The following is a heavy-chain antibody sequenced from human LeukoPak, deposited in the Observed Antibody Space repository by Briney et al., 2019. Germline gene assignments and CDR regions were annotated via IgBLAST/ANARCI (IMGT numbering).Heavy chain of an antibody. CDR3: AKRHGDYFDY. Sequence: GASLRLSCAASGFPFSSYAMSWVRQPPGKGLECVSTISDSFRITDGADSVKGRFTISRDNSKNTLYLQMNTLRAEDTAVYYCAKRHGDYFDYWGQGTLVTVSS. CDR2: ISDSFRIT. V-gene: IGHV3-23*01. D-gene: IGHD4-17*01. CDR1: GFPFSSYA. J-gene: IGHJ4*02.